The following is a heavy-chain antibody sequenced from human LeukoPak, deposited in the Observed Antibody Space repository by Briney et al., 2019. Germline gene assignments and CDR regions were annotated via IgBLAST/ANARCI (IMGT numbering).Heavy chain of an antibody. CDR1: GFSFSDYD. D-gene: IGHD6-6*01. J-gene: IGHJ6*02. CDR2: LGTNGDA. Sequence: GGSLRLSCVASGFSFSDYDMYWVRQAAGRGLEWVSALGTNGDAYYLGSVRGRFTISRENVKNSLYLQMNSLGVEDTAVYYCAREWRGIASHYHGMDVWGQGTTVTVSS. V-gene: IGHV3-13*01. CDR3: AREWRGIASHYHGMDV.